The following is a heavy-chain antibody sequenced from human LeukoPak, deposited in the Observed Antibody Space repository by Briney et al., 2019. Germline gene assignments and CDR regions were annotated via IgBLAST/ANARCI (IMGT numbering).Heavy chain of an antibody. CDR2: IYYSGST. CDR3: ARDYYDSSGYYIYWFDP. D-gene: IGHD3-22*01. Sequence: PSETLSLTCTVSGGSISSGGYYWSWIRQHPGKGLEWIGYIYYSGSTYYNPSLKSRVTISVDTPKNQFSLKLSSVTAADTAVYYCARDYYDSSGYYIYWFDPWGQGTLVTVSS. J-gene: IGHJ5*02. V-gene: IGHV4-31*03. CDR1: GGSISSGGYY.